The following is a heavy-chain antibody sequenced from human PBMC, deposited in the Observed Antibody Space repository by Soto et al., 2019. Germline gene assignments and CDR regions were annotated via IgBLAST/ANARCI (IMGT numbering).Heavy chain of an antibody. CDR2: ISYDGSNK. CDR3: AKEYKVRWTPDAFDI. D-gene: IGHD4-17*01. CDR1: GFTFNSYG. V-gene: IGHV3-30*18. Sequence: GGSLRLSCAASGFTFNSYGMHWVRQAPGKGLEWVAVISYDGSNKHYADTVKGRFTISRDNSKNTLYLQMNSLRAEDTAVYYCAKEYKVRWTPDAFDIWGQGTMVTVSS. J-gene: IGHJ3*02.